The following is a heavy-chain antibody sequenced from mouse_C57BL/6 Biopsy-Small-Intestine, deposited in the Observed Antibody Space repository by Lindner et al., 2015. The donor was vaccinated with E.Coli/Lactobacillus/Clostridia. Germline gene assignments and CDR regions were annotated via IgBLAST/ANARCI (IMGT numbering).Heavy chain of an antibody. J-gene: IGHJ1*03. Sequence: SVKVSCKASGYTFTDHYMHWVRQAPGQGLEWMGWINSNTGDTNLAQKFQGRVTMTRATSISTVYMEVSRLRSDDTAVYYCARDHGSFLDYYMDVWGKGTTVTVSS. V-gene: IGHV1-18*01. CDR3: ARDHGSFLDYYMDV. CDR1: GYTFTDHY. CDR2: INSNTGDT. D-gene: IGHD6-1*01.